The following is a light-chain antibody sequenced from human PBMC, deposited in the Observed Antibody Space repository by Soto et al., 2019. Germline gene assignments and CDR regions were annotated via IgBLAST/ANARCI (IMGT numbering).Light chain of an antibody. Sequence: DIQMTQSPSTLSASVGDRVTITCRASQSISSWLAWYQQRPGKAPKLLIYDASTLGSGVPSRFSGGGFGTECTLTISSLQPDDFATYYCQQYNSYQRTFGGGTKVEIK. CDR2: DAS. CDR3: QQYNSYQRT. J-gene: IGKJ4*01. V-gene: IGKV1-5*01. CDR1: QSISSW.